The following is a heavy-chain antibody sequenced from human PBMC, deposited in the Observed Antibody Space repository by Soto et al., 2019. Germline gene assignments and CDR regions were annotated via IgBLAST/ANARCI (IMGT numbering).Heavy chain of an antibody. J-gene: IGHJ3*02. Sequence: GGSLRLSCAASGFTFSSYAMSWVRQAPGKGLEWVSAISGSGGSTYYADSVKGRFTISRDNYKNTLYLQMNSLRAEDTDVYYCANLRLFAFDIWGQGTMVTVSS. D-gene: IGHD5-12*01. CDR3: ANLRLFAFDI. V-gene: IGHV3-23*01. CDR1: GFTFSSYA. CDR2: ISGSGGST.